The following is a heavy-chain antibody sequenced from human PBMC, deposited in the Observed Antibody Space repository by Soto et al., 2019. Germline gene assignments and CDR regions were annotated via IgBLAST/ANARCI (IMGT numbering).Heavy chain of an antibody. CDR3: ARGITIFGVVDYYYGMDV. Sequence: QVQLVQSGAEVKKPGASVKVSCKASGYTFTGYYMHWVRQAPGQGLEWMGWINPNSGGTNYAQKFQGRVTMTRDTSISTAYMELSRLRSDDTAVYYCARGITIFGVVDYYYGMDVWGQGTTVIVS. V-gene: IGHV1-2*02. CDR2: INPNSGGT. CDR1: GYTFTGYY. D-gene: IGHD3-3*01. J-gene: IGHJ6*02.